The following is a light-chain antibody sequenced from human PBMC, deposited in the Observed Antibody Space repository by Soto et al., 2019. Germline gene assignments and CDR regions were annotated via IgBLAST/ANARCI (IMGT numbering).Light chain of an antibody. V-gene: IGKV4-1*01. CDR3: QQRGDWPPIT. CDR2: WAS. CDR1: QIVLYSSNNKNY. J-gene: IGKJ5*01. Sequence: DIVLTKSHASLAVSLGERATINCKSSQIVLYSSNNKNYLAWYQQKPGQPPKLLIYWASTRESGVPDRFSGSGSGTDFTLTISSLQAEDVAVYYCQQRGDWPPITFGQGTRLEIK.